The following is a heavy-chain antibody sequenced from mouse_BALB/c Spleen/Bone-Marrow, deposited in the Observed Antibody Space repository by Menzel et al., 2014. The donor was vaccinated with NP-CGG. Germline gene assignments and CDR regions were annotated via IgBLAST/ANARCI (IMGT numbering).Heavy chain of an antibody. CDR2: INPSNGRT. CDR3: ARDGNYRYAMDY. D-gene: IGHD2-1*01. V-gene: IGHV1S81*02. J-gene: IGHJ4*01. Sequence: VQLQESGAELVKPGASVKLSSMASGFTFTSYWIHWVKQRPGQGPEWIGEINPSNGRTNYNEKFKSKATLTEDKSSSTAYMQLSSLTSEDSAVYYCARDGNYRYAMDYWGQGTSVTVSS. CDR1: GFTFTSYW.